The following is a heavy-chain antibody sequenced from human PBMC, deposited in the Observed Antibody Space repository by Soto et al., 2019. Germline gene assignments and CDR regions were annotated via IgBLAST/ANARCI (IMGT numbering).Heavy chain of an antibody. Sequence: GGSLRLSCTASGFTISSYSMNWVRQAPGKGLEWVSSISSSSSYIYYADSVKGRFTISRDNAKNSLYLQMNSLRAEDTAVYYCAIQTYYYDSSGYSPLDYWGQGTLVTVSS. CDR2: ISSSSSYI. V-gene: IGHV3-21*01. J-gene: IGHJ4*02. CDR3: AIQTYYYDSSGYSPLDY. D-gene: IGHD3-22*01. CDR1: GFTISSYS.